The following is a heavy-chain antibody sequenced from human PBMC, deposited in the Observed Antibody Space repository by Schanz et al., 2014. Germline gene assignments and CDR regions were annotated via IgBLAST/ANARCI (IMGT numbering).Heavy chain of an antibody. D-gene: IGHD5-12*01. J-gene: IGHJ4*02. CDR1: EYSFTSYS. CDR3: ARGIGGYGANNYFDY. V-gene: IGHV1-3*04. CDR2: INTGSGDT. Sequence: QVQLVQSGAEVKKPGASVKVSCKASEYSFTSYSMHGVRQAPGQRLEWMGWINTGSGDTKYSQNFQGRVTITRDTSASTAYMELSSLRSEDTAVYSCARGIGGYGANNYFDYWGQGTLVTVSS.